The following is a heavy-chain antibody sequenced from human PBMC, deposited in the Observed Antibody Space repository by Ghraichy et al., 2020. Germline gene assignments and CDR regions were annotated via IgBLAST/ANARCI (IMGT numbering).Heavy chain of an antibody. CDR1: GFTFSDHY. CDR3: ARNSYYSGSTYYYDN. D-gene: IGHD3-10*01. Sequence: GGSLRLSCAASGFTFSDHYVDWIRQAPGKGLEWVGRTRNKANSYTTEYAASVKGRFTISRDDSKNSLYLQMNSLKTEDTAMYYCARNSYYSGSTYYYDNWGQGTLVTVSS. V-gene: IGHV3-72*01. J-gene: IGHJ4*02. CDR2: TRNKANSYTT.